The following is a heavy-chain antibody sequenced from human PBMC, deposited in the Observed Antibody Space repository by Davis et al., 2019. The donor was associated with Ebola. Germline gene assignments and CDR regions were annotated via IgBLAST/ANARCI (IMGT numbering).Heavy chain of an antibody. V-gene: IGHV4-59*08. CDR2: IYYSGST. Sequence: SETLSLTCAVYGGSFSGYYWSWIRQPPGKGLEWLGYIYYSGSTNYNPSLKSRVTISVDTSKNQFSLKLSSVTAADTAVYYCARRWGGYGDYWGQGALVTVSS. J-gene: IGHJ4*02. CDR1: GGSFSGYY. CDR3: ARRWGGYGDY. D-gene: IGHD5-12*01.